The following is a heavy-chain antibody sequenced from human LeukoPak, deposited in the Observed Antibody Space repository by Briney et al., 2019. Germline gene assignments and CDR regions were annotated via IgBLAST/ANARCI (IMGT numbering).Heavy chain of an antibody. CDR2: ISWNSGSI. CDR1: GFTFDDYA. J-gene: IGHJ4*02. Sequence: GGSLRLSCAASGFTFDDYAMHWVRQAPGKGLEWVSGISWNSGSIGYADSVKGRFTISRDNAKNSLYLQMNSLRAEDTALYYCATSAVAGTRRDYWGQGTLVTVSP. D-gene: IGHD6-19*01. CDR3: ATSAVAGTRRDY. V-gene: IGHV3-9*01.